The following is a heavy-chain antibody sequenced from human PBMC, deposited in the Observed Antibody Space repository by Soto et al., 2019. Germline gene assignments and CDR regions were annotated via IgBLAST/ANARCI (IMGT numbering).Heavy chain of an antibody. D-gene: IGHD6-13*01. J-gene: IGHJ4*02. CDR1: GDTFRIYT. Sequence: QVQLVQSGSEVKKPGSSVRVSCKTSGDTFRIYTISWVRQAPGQGLEWMGRVLPFLDITSYSQRFQGRVTITADRSTTTAYMELTSLRSEDTAVYYCARDRDNSNWPNFDSWGQGTLVTVSS. CDR2: VLPFLDIT. CDR3: ARDRDNSNWPNFDS. V-gene: IGHV1-69*02.